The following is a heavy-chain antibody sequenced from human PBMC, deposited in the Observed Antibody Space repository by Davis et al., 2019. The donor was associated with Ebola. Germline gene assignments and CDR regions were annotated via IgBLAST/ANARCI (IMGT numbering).Heavy chain of an antibody. CDR3: ARQGRLPDAFDI. D-gene: IGHD6-25*01. CDR2: IYYSGNT. J-gene: IGHJ3*02. V-gene: IGHV4-39*01. CDR1: GGSISSSSYY. Sequence: MPSETLSLTCTVSGGSISSSSYYWGWIRQPPGKGLEWIGSIYYSGNTYYNPSLKSRVTISVDTSKNQFSLKLSSVTAADTAVNYCARQGRLPDAFDIWGQGTMVTVSS.